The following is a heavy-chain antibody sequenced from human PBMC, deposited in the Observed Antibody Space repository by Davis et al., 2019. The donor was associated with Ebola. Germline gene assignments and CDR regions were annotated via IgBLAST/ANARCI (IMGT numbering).Heavy chain of an antibody. CDR1: GGSISSSSYY. CDR3: ARHGPYYDFWSGYWDY. V-gene: IGHV4-39*01. CDR2: IYYSGST. J-gene: IGHJ4*02. D-gene: IGHD3-3*01. Sequence: MPSETLSLTCTVSGGSISSSSYYWGWIRQPPGKGLEWIGSIYYSGSTYYNPSLKSRVTISVDTSKNQFSLKLSSVTAADTAVYYCARHGPYYDFWSGYWDYWGQGTLVTVSS.